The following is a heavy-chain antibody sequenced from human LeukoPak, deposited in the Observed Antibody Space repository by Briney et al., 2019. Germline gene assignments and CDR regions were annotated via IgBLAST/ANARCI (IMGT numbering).Heavy chain of an antibody. CDR3: ARSQYGSGSYLHYFDY. CDR2: INPSGGST. Sequence: ASVKVSCKTSGYSFTSYAMNWVRQAPGQGLEWMGIINPSGGSTSYAQKFQGRVTMTRDMSTSTVYMELSSLRSEDTAVYYCARSQYGSGSYLHYFDYWGQGTLVTVSS. D-gene: IGHD3-10*01. CDR1: GYSFTSYA. J-gene: IGHJ4*02. V-gene: IGHV1-46*01.